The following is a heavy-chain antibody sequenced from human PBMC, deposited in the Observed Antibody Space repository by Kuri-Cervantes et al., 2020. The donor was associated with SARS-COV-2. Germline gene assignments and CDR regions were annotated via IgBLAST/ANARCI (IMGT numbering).Heavy chain of an antibody. J-gene: IGHJ4*02. D-gene: IGHD5/OR15-5a*01. Sequence: GSLRLSCAVYGGSFSGYYWSWIRQPPGKGLEWIGEINHSGSTNYNPSLKSRVTISVDTSKNQFSPKLSSVTAADTAVYYCARRNLRFLAGGYYFDYWGQGTLVTVSS. CDR1: GGSFSGYY. CDR2: INHSGST. V-gene: IGHV4-34*01. CDR3: ARRNLRFLAGGYYFDY.